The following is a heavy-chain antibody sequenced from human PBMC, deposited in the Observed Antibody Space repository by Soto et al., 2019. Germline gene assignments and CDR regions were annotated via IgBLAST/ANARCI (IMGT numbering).Heavy chain of an antibody. J-gene: IGHJ4*02. Sequence: VQLVQSGAEVKKPGASVKLSCKAPADTFTSYYIHWVRQAPGHGLEWMGIINPNGGSTRFAQTFQGRITMTTDTSTSTVYMELRSLRSEDTAVYYCARGGSGYTWFNEFWGQGTLVTVSS. CDR2: INPNGGST. D-gene: IGHD3-22*01. CDR3: ARGGSGYTWFNEF. CDR1: ADTFTSYY. V-gene: IGHV1-46*01.